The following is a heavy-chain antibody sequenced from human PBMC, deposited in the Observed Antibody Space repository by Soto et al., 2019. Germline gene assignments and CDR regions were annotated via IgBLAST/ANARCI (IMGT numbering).Heavy chain of an antibody. Sequence: PSETLSLTCTVSGGSVSSGSYYWSWIRQPPGKGLEWIGYIYYSGSTNYNPSLKSRVTISVDTSKNQFSLKLSSVTAADTAVYYCASRSSSSWYYFDYWGQGTLVTVSS. CDR3: ASRSSSSWYYFDY. V-gene: IGHV4-61*01. J-gene: IGHJ4*02. CDR1: GGSVSSGSYY. CDR2: IYYSGST. D-gene: IGHD6-13*01.